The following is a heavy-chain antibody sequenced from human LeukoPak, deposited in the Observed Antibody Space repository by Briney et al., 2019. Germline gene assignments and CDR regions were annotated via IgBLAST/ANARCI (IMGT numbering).Heavy chain of an antibody. Sequence: PSETLSLTCTVSGGSISSYYWSWIRQPPGKGLEWIGYIYYSGSTNYNPSLKSRVTISVDTSKNQFSLKLSSVTAADTAVYYCARHPASQWILFDYWGQGTLVTVSS. CDR1: GGSISSYY. CDR2: IYYSGST. D-gene: IGHD5-12*01. V-gene: IGHV4-59*08. CDR3: ARHPASQWILFDY. J-gene: IGHJ4*02.